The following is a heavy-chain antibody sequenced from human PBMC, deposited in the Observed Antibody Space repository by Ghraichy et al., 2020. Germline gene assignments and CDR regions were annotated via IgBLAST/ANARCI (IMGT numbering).Heavy chain of an antibody. J-gene: IGHJ4*02. D-gene: IGHD3-3*01. CDR3: ARRGYDFWSGYFDY. CDR1: GGSISSGDNY. Sequence: SETLSLTCTVSGGSISSGDNYWSWIRQPPGKGLEWIGYIYYSGSTYYNPSLKSRATISVDTSKNQFSLKLSAVTAADTAWYYCARRGYDFWSGYFDYWGQGTLVTVSS. CDR2: IYYSGST. V-gene: IGHV4-30-4*01.